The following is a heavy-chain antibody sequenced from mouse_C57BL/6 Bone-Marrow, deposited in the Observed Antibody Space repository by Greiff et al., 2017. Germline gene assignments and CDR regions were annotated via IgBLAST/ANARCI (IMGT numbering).Heavy chain of an antibody. Sequence: QVQLKQPGAELVRPGTSVKLSCKASGYTFTSYWMHWVKQRPGQGLEWIGVIDPSDSYTNYNQKFKGKATLTVDTSSSTAYMQLSSLTSEDSAVYYCARYYYGSSYDAYWGQGTLVTVSA. CDR2: IDPSDSYT. CDR3: ARYYYGSSYDAY. V-gene: IGHV1-59*01. J-gene: IGHJ3*01. D-gene: IGHD1-1*01. CDR1: GYTFTSYW.